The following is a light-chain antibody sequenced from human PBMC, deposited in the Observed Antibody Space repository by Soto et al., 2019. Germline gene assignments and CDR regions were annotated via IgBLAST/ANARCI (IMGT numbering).Light chain of an antibody. J-gene: IGLJ2*01. CDR1: SSDVGGYNY. CDR2: DVS. CDR3: SSYTSSSIVV. Sequence: QSALTQPASVSGSPGQSITISCTGTSSDVGGYNYVSWYQQHPGKAPKLMIYDVSNRPSGVSNRFSGSKSGNTASLTISGLQAEVEADYYCSSYTSSSIVVFGGGTKVTVL. V-gene: IGLV2-14*01.